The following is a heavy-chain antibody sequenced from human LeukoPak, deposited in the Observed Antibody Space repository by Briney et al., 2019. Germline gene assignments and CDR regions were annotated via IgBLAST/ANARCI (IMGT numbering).Heavy chain of an antibody. V-gene: IGHV1-2*02. D-gene: IGHD3-22*01. J-gene: IGHJ3*02. CDR1: GYTFTGYY. CDR3: ARLPYYYDSSGYPNWGIDAFDI. Sequence: GASVKVSCKASGYTFTGYYMHWVRQAPGQGLEWMGWINPNSGGTNYAQKFQGRVTMTRDTSISTAYMELSRLRSDDTAVYYCARLPYYYDSSGYPNWGIDAFDIWGQGTMVTVSS. CDR2: INPNSGGT.